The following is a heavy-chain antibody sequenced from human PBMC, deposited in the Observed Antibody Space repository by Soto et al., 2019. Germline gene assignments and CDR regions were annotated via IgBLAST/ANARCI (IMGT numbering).Heavy chain of an antibody. Sequence: ASVKVSCKASGGTFSSYAISWVRQAPGQGLECMGGIIPIFGTANYAQKFQGRVTITADESTSTAYMELSSLRSEDTAVYYCAREVPPPIAARPGYYYYYYMDVWGKGTTVTVSS. D-gene: IGHD6-6*01. CDR2: IIPIFGTA. CDR3: AREVPPPIAARPGYYYYYYMDV. V-gene: IGHV1-69*13. CDR1: GGTFSSYA. J-gene: IGHJ6*03.